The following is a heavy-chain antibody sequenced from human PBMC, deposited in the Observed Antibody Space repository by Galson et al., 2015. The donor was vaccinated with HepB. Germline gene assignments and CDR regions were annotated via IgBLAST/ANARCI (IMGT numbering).Heavy chain of an antibody. Sequence: SVKVSCKVSGYTFTGYYMHWVRQAPGQGLEWMGWINPNSGATKNAQKFQGWVTMTRDTSSSTAHMDLTRLTSDDTAVYYCALEICTSTSCHGSFDYWGQGTLVTVSS. CDR2: INPNSGAT. V-gene: IGHV1-2*04. D-gene: IGHD2-2*01. J-gene: IGHJ4*02. CDR3: ALEICTSTSCHGSFDY. CDR1: GYTFTGYY.